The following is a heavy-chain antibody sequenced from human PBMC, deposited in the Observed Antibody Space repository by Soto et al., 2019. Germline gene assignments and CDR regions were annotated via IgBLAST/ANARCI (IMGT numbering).Heavy chain of an antibody. CDR1: GFTVSSNY. CDR3: AARYYYGSGSFDP. V-gene: IGHV3-66*01. CDR2: IYSGGST. Sequence: EVQLVESGGGLVQPGGSLRLSCAASGFTVSSNYMSWVRQAPGKGLEWVSVIYSGGSTYYADSVKGRFTISRDNSKNTLYLQMNSLRAEDTAVYYCAARYYYGSGSFDPWGQGTLVTVSS. D-gene: IGHD3-10*01. J-gene: IGHJ5*02.